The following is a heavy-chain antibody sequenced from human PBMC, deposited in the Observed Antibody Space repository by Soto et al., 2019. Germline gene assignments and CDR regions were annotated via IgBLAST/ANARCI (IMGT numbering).Heavy chain of an antibody. CDR3: AKVDHGDAHY. CDR1: GFTVSSSD. CDR2: LFSNGNT. V-gene: IGHV3-66*01. D-gene: IGHD4-17*01. J-gene: IGHJ4*02. Sequence: EVQLVESGGGLVQPGGSLRLSCAVSGFTVSSSDMTWVRQAPGRGLEWVSVLFSNGNTYYAVSVKGRSSISRDNSKNTLDLQVNGLRVEDTAIYYCAKVDHGDAHYWGQGTPVTVSS.